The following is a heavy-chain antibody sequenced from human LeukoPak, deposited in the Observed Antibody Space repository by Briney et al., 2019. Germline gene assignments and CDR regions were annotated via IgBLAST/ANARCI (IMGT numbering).Heavy chain of an antibody. D-gene: IGHD3-10*01. J-gene: IGHJ4*02. Sequence: SETLSLTCTVSGGSISSYWSWIRPSPGKGLEWIGYIYFSGTTNYNPSLKSRLTITIDTSRNQFSLKLSSVTAADTAIYYCVSGGSYLTKWGQGTLVTVSS. V-gene: IGHV4-59*01. CDR3: VSGGSYLTK. CDR1: GGSISSY. CDR2: IYFSGTT.